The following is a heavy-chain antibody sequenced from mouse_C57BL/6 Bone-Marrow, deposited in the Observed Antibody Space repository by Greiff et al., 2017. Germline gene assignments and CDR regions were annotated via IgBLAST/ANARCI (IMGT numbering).Heavy chain of an antibody. D-gene: IGHD1-1*01. J-gene: IGHJ3*01. CDR3: ARGDYYGSSPAWFAY. V-gene: IGHV1-72*01. Sequence: QVQLQQPGAELVKPGASVKLSCKASGYTFTSYWMHWVKQRPGRGLEWIGRIDPNRGGTKYNEKFKSKATLTVAKPSSTAYMQLSSLTSEDSEVYYGARGDYYGSSPAWFAYWGQGTLVTVSA. CDR1: GYTFTSYW. CDR2: IDPNRGGT.